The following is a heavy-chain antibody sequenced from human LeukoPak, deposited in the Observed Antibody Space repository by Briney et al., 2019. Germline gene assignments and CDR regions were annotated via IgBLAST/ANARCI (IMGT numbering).Heavy chain of an antibody. V-gene: IGHV4-39*01. CDR1: GGSISSSSYY. Sequence: SETLSLTCTVSGGSISSSSYYWVWRPPPTGQGLEWIGSTYYSGSNYYNPSRKSRVTIAVDTNKNQFSLKLSSVTAADTAVYYCARLRICNWFDPWGQGTLVTVSS. CDR3: ARLRICNWFDP. CDR2: TYYSGSN. J-gene: IGHJ5*02. D-gene: IGHD1-14*01.